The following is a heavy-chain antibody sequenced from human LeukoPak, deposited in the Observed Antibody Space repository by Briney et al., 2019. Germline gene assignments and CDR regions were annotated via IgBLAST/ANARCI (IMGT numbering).Heavy chain of an antibody. CDR1: GFTFSSYW. CDR3: ARDDYGGNTGVDI. D-gene: IGHD4-23*01. V-gene: IGHV3-7*01. Sequence: GGSLRLSCAASGFTFSSYWMSWVRQAPGKGLEWVANIKQDGSEKYYVDSVKGRFTISRDNAKNSLYLQMNGLRAEDTAVYYCARDDYGGNTGVDIWGQGTMVTVSS. J-gene: IGHJ3*02. CDR2: IKQDGSEK.